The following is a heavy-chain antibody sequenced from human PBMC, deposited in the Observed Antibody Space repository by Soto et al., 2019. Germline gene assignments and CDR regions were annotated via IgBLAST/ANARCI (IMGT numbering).Heavy chain of an antibody. Sequence: LXLSCAASGFTFSGYGMHWCRQAPGKGLEWVAVISYDGSNKYYADSVKGRFTISRDNSKNTLYLQMNSLTAEDTAVYYCAKNGGSGSYYNAYYFDHWGQGTLVTVSS. CDR1: GFTFSGYG. CDR3: AKNGGSGSYYNAYYFDH. D-gene: IGHD3-10*01. J-gene: IGHJ4*02. CDR2: ISYDGSNK. V-gene: IGHV3-30*18.